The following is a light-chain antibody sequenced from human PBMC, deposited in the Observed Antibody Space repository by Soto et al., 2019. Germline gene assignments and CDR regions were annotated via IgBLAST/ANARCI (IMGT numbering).Light chain of an antibody. CDR3: QQYGSSPPRT. V-gene: IGKV3-20*01. CDR2: GAS. Sequence: EIVLTQSPGILSLSPGQRVTLSCRASQSVSNDFLAWYQQKPGQAPRLLIYGASTRATDVPDRFCGSGSGAAFTLTISRLEPEDFAVYYCQQYGSSPPRTFGQGTKVEMK. CDR1: QSVSNDF. J-gene: IGKJ1*01.